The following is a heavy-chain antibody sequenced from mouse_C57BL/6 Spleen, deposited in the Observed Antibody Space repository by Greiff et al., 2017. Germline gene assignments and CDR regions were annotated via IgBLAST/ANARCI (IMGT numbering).Heavy chain of an antibody. V-gene: IGHV2-2*01. Sequence: QVQLKQSGPGLVQPSQSLSITCTVSGFSLTSYGVHWVRQSPGQGLEWLGVIWSGGSTDDNDAIISRLSISKDNSNSHVFFKMNSLQADDTAIYYCARPNWDWYFDVWGTGTTVTVSS. CDR1: GFSLTSYG. J-gene: IGHJ1*03. D-gene: IGHD4-1*01. CDR3: ARPNWDWYFDV. CDR2: IWSGGST.